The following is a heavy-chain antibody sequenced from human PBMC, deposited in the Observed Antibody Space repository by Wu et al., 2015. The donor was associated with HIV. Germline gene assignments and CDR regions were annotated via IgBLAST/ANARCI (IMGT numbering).Heavy chain of an antibody. CDR3: ARVGVLLTSAQLLEYFQH. Sequence: QVQLVQSGTVVQKPGTSVRVSCKISGYRFTSFNINWIRQVHGRGLEWMGWMDPKSGSAAFGRNFHGRVSMTRNNSISTAYMDLSRVTSDDTAIYYCARVGVLLTSAQLLEYFQHWGQGTRVVVSS. V-gene: IGHV1-8*02. D-gene: IGHD5-24*01. J-gene: IGHJ1*01. CDR1: GYRFTSFN. CDR2: MDPKSGSA.